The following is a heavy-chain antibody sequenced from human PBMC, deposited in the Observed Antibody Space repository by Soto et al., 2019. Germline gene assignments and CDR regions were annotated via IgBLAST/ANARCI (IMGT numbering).Heavy chain of an antibody. D-gene: IGHD1-1*01. V-gene: IGHV4-4*07. CDR2: IYATGST. CDR3: VRDGTKNLRDRFDP. Sequence: SDTLSLTCNVSCASLSGYYWSWIRQPPGKGLEWIGRIYATGSTDYNPSLKSRITMSVDMSKKQFSLTLRSVTAADTAIYYCVRDGTKNLRDRFDPWGRGILVTVSS. CDR1: CASLSGYY. J-gene: IGHJ5*02.